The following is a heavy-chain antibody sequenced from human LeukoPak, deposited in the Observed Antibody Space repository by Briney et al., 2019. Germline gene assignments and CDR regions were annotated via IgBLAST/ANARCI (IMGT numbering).Heavy chain of an antibody. Sequence: GGSLRLSCAASGFTFDDYGMSWVRQAPGKGLEWVSGINWNSVSTAYADSVKGRFTISRDNSKNTLYLQMNSLRAEDTAVYYCAKDPSSGSYFGAFDIWGQGTMVTVSS. J-gene: IGHJ3*02. D-gene: IGHD1-26*01. CDR1: GFTFDDYG. V-gene: IGHV3-20*04. CDR3: AKDPSSGSYFGAFDI. CDR2: INWNSVST.